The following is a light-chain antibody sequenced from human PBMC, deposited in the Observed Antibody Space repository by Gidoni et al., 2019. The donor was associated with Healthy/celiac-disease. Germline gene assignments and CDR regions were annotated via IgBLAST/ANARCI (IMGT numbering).Light chain of an antibody. CDR2: LGS. V-gene: IGKV2-28*01. CDR1: QSLLHSNGYNY. Sequence: DIVMTQSPLSLPVTPGEPASISCRSSQSLLHSNGYNYLDWYLQKPGQSPQLLILLGSNRASGVPDRFSGSGSGTDFTLKISRVEAEDVGVYYCMQALQTPNTFGQGTRLEIK. CDR3: MQALQTPNT. J-gene: IGKJ5*01.